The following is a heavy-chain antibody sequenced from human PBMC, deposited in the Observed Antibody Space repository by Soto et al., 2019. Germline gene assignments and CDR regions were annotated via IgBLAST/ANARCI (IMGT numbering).Heavy chain of an antibody. CDR1: GFTFSCSA. CDR2: IRSKANSYAT. Sequence: GGSLRLSCAASGFTFSCSAMHWVRQASGKGLEWVGRIRSKANSYATAYAASVKGRFTISRDDSKNTAYLQMNSLKTEDTAVYYCTRPPGELDPWGQGAPVTVSS. V-gene: IGHV3-73*01. J-gene: IGHJ5*02. CDR3: TRPPGELDP.